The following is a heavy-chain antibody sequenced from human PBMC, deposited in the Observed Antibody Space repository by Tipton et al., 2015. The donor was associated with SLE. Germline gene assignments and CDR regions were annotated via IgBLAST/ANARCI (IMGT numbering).Heavy chain of an antibody. D-gene: IGHD4-17*01. CDR3: AKGDYVRNYYYGMDV. CDR1: GFNFNFYA. CDR2: ISWNSGSI. J-gene: IGHJ6*02. Sequence: RSLRLSCAASGFNFNFYAMSWVRQAPGKGLEWVSGISWNSGSIGYADSVKGRFTISRDNAKNSLYLQMNSLRAEDTALYYCAKGDYVRNYYYGMDVWGQGTTVTVSS. V-gene: IGHV3-9*01.